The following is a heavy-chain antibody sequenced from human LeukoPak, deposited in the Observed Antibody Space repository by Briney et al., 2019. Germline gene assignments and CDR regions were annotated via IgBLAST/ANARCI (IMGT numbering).Heavy chain of an antibody. J-gene: IGHJ3*02. Sequence: SETLSLTCTVSGGSINSYYWSWIRQSAGKGLEWIGRIYTNGSTPDYSPSLKSRVTMSIDTSKNQFSLQLSSVTAADTAVYYCATSPPVVPAAITAFDIWGQGTMVTVSS. V-gene: IGHV4-4*07. CDR2: IYTNGSTP. D-gene: IGHD2-2*01. CDR1: GGSINSYY. CDR3: ATSPPVVPAAITAFDI.